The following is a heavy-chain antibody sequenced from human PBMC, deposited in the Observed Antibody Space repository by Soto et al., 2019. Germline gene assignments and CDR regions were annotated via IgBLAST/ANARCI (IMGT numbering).Heavy chain of an antibody. CDR2: ISSSGSTI. CDR3: ARAGAARRPHCLDY. Sequence: RRLSCAAAGCTFSSYEMNWVGQAPGKGLEWVSYISSSGSTIYYADSVKGRFTISRDNAKNSLYLQMNSLRAEDTAVYYCARAGAARRPHCLDYWGQGTLVTVSS. D-gene: IGHD6-6*01. CDR1: GCTFSSYE. V-gene: IGHV3-48*03. J-gene: IGHJ4*02.